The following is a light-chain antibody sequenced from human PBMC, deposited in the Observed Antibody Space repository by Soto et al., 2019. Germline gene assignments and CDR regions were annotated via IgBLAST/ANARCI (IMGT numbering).Light chain of an antibody. CDR1: QSISNY. J-gene: IGKJ2*01. CDR2: AAS. V-gene: IGKV1-39*01. CDR3: QQSNRIPYT. Sequence: DIQMTQSPSSLSASVGDRVTITCRASQSISNYLNWYQQKPGKAPKLLIYAASSLPSGVPSRFSGSGSGIDFRLTIRSLQPEEFGIYYCQQSNRIPYTFGQGTKLEIK.